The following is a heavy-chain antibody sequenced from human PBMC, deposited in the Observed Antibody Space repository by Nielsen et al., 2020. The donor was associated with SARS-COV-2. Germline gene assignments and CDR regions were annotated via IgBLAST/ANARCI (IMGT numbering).Heavy chain of an antibody. J-gene: IGHJ4*02. Sequence: ASVKVSCKASGYTFTSYGISWVRQAPGQGLEWMGWISAYNGNTNYAQKFQGRVTITRDTSASTAYMELSSLRSEDTAVYYCSAVAGSPQFSYWGQGTLVTVSS. CDR3: SAVAGSPQFSY. CDR2: ISAYNGNT. D-gene: IGHD6-19*01. V-gene: IGHV1-18*01. CDR1: GYTFTSYG.